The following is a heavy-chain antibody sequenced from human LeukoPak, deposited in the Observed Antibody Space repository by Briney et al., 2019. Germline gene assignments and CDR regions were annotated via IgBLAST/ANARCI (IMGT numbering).Heavy chain of an antibody. CDR1: GGSFSGDY. V-gene: IGHV4-34*01. CDR3: ARGCGARFVYYYYYMDV. Sequence: SETLSLTCAVYGGSFSGDYWSWIRQPPGKGLEWIGHINHSGSTNYNPSLKSRVTISVDTSKNQFSLKLSSVTAADTAVYYCARGCGARFVYYYYYMDVWGKGTTVTVSS. J-gene: IGHJ6*03. CDR2: INHSGST. D-gene: IGHD1-26*01.